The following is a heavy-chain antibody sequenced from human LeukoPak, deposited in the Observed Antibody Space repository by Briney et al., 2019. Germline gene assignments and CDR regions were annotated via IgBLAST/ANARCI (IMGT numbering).Heavy chain of an antibody. Sequence: SETLSLTCSVSGGSISSYYWNWIRQPAGKGLEWIGRIYTSGTTNYNPSLKSRVTMSMDTSKNQFSLKLSSVTAADTAVYYCAREGYDVNYYYYYYMDVWGKGTTVTVSS. J-gene: IGHJ6*03. D-gene: IGHD5-12*01. CDR3: AREGYDVNYYYYYYMDV. V-gene: IGHV4-4*07. CDR1: GGSISSYY. CDR2: IYTSGTT.